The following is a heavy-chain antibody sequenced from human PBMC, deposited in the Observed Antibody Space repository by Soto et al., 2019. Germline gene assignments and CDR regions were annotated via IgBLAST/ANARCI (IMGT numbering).Heavy chain of an antibody. V-gene: IGHV3-33*01. CDR1: GFTFSSYG. Sequence: QVQLVESGGGVVQPGRSLRLSCAASGFTFSSYGMHWVRQAPGKGLEWVAVIWYDGSNKYYADSVKGRFTISRDNSKNTVYLQMNSLRAEDTAVYYCARGCSSTSCYVGLDYYYYYGMDVWGQGTTVTVSS. J-gene: IGHJ6*02. D-gene: IGHD2-2*01. CDR2: IWYDGSNK. CDR3: ARGCSSTSCYVGLDYYYYYGMDV.